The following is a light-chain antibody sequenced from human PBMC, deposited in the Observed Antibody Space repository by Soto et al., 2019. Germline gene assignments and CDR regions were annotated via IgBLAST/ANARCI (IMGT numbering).Light chain of an antibody. J-gene: IGKJ3*01. CDR2: DAS. Sequence: EIVLTQSPATLSLSPGERATLSCRASQSIGSHLAWYQQKPGQAPSLLIYDASYRASGIPARFSGSGSGTDFTLTITGLEPEDFAVYYCQQRDRWRGVTFVPGTRVDIK. CDR3: QQRDRWRGVT. CDR1: QSIGSH. V-gene: IGKV3-11*01.